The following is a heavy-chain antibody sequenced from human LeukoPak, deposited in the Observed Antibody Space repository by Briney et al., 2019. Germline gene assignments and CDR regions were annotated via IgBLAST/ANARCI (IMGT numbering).Heavy chain of an antibody. J-gene: IGHJ3*02. CDR1: GYSFTTYW. V-gene: IGHV5-51*01. D-gene: IGHD3-22*01. CDR3: ASLYDSSGYYYEGDAFDI. CDR2: IYPGDSDT. Sequence: GESLKISCKGSGYSFTTYWIAWVRQMPGKGLEWMGIIYPGDSDTRYSPSFQGQVTISADKSISTAYLQWSSLKASDTAMYYCASLYDSSGYYYEGDAFDIWGQGTMVTVSS.